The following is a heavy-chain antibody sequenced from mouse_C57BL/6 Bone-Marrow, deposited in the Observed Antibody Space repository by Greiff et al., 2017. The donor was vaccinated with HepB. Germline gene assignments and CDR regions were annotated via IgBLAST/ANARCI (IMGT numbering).Heavy chain of an antibody. Sequence: QPPQAGAGLAGAGASVKLSCKAFCHTLSSTGISWGEQRNGQGLEWIGEIYPRSGNTYYNEKFKGKATLTADKSSSTAYMELRSLTSEDSAVYFCARTHYYSNFPFDYWGQGTTLTVSS. J-gene: IGHJ2*01. CDR3: ARTHYYSNFPFDY. CDR1: CHTLSSTG. D-gene: IGHD2-5*01. CDR2: IYPRSGNT. V-gene: IGHV1-81*01.